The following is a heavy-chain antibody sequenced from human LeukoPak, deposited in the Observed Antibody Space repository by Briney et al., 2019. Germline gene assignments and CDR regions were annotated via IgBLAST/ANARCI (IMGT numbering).Heavy chain of an antibody. J-gene: IGHJ4*02. CDR1: GGSISGYY. CDR3: AGSIAVAPDY. Sequence: PSETLSLTCTVSGGSISGYYWSWIRQPPGKGLEWIGYIYYSGSTNYNPSLKSRVTISVDTSKNQFSLKLSSVTAADTAVYYCAGSIAVAPDYWGQGTLVTVSS. D-gene: IGHD6-19*01. CDR2: IYYSGST. V-gene: IGHV4-59*12.